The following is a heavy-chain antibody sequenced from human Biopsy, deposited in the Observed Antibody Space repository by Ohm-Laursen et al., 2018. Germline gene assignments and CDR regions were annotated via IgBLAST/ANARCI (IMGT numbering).Heavy chain of an antibody. Sequence: SSVKVSCKTYGYIFTSYYIHWVRQAPGQGLEWMASINPSGGSTTYAQRFQGRLIMTRDTSTSSIYMELSSLRSEDTAIYFCARAVAGTGGVFDSWGQGTLVTVSS. CDR1: GYIFTSYY. D-gene: IGHD6-19*01. V-gene: IGHV1-46*01. CDR2: INPSGGST. J-gene: IGHJ4*02. CDR3: ARAVAGTGGVFDS.